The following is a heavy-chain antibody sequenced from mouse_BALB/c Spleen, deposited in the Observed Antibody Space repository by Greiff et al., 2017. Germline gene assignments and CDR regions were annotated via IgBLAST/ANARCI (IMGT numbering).Heavy chain of an antibody. CDR1: GFSLTSYG. Sequence: QVQLQQSGPGLVQPSQSLSITCTVSGFSLTSYGVHWVRQPPGKGLEWLGVIWAGGSTNYNSALMSRLSISKDNSKSQVFLKMNSLQTDDTAMYYCAREYYGPFAYWGQGTLVTVSA. D-gene: IGHD1-2*01. J-gene: IGHJ3*01. CDR3: AREYYGPFAY. V-gene: IGHV2-9*02. CDR2: IWAGGST.